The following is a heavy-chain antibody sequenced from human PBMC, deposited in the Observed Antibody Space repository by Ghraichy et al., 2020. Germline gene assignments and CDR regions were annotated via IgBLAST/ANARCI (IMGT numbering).Heavy chain of an antibody. Sequence: GASLNISCAASGFTFSSHWMTWVRQAPGKGLEWVANIKQDGSQRLYVDSVKGRFTVSRDNARNSLFLQMDSLRAEDTAIYYCARDAMFMLDAWGQGSLVTVSS. CDR3: ARDAMFMLDA. CDR2: IKQDGSQR. J-gene: IGHJ5*02. CDR1: GFTFSSHW. V-gene: IGHV3-7*01. D-gene: IGHD3-16*01.